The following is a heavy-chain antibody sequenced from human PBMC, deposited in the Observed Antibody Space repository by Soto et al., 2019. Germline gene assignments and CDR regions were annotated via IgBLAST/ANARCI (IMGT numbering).Heavy chain of an antibody. J-gene: IGHJ6*02. CDR1: GGSFSGYY. CDR3: ARFIRAIFGVDYYGMDV. D-gene: IGHD3-3*01. V-gene: IGHV4-34*01. CDR2: INHSGDT. Sequence: QVRLQQWGAGLLKSSETLYLTCAVYGGSFSGYYWSWIRQPPGKGLEWIGEINHSGDTSSNPSLKSRFTISVDTPKNQFSLKLNSVTAADSDVYFCARFIRAIFGVDYYGMDVWGRGTPVIVSS.